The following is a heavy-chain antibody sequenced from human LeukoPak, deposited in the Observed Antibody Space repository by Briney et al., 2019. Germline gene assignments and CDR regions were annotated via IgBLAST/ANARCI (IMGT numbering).Heavy chain of an antibody. CDR2: IYSGGST. V-gene: IGHV3-66*01. CDR1: GFTVSSNY. Sequence: PGGSLRLSCAASGFTVSSNYMSWVRQAPGKGLEWVSVIYSGGSTYYADSVKGRFTISRDNSKNTLYLQMNSLRAEDTAVYYCARNYDFHYYFDYWGQGTLVTVSS. J-gene: IGHJ4*02. D-gene: IGHD3-3*01. CDR3: ARNYDFHYYFDY.